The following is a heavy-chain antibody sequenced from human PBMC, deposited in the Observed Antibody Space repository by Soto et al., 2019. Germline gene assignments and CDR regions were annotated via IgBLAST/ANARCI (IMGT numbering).Heavy chain of an antibody. CDR2: IYNIGST. V-gene: IGHV4-59*01. CDR3: SGGDSWHLVDY. CDR1: GDSISNNY. D-gene: IGHD6-6*01. Sequence: PSETLSLTCTVSGDSISNNYWSWIRQPPGKGLEWIGYIYNIGSTNYNPSLKGRATMSVDTSKNQFSLTLKSVTAADTAVYFCSGGDSWHLVDYWGQGTLVTVS. J-gene: IGHJ4*01.